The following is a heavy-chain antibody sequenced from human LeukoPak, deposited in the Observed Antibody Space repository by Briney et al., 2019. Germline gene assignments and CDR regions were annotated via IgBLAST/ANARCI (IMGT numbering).Heavy chain of an antibody. Sequence: ASVKVSCKASGYTFTSYGISWVRQAPGQGLEWMGWISAYNGNTNYAQKLQGRVTMTTDTSTSTAYMELRSLRSDDTAMYYCARKSSPLWFGELLSHDFDYWGQGTLVSVS. CDR2: ISAYNGNT. CDR3: ARKSSPLWFGELLSHDFDY. CDR1: GYTFTSYG. D-gene: IGHD3-10*01. J-gene: IGHJ4*02. V-gene: IGHV1-18*01.